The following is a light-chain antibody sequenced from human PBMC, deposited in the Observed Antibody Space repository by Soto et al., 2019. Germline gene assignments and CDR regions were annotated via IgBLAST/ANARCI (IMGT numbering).Light chain of an antibody. CDR1: QSVSSN. J-gene: IGKJ4*01. CDR2: GAS. Sequence: MVMTQSPANLSVSPGERATLSCRASQSVSSNLAWYQQKPGQAPMLLIYGASTRATGIPARFSGSGSGTEFTLTISSLKHEDVAVYYCQQWNNWTLTFGGGTKVDIK. V-gene: IGKV3-15*01. CDR3: QQWNNWTLT.